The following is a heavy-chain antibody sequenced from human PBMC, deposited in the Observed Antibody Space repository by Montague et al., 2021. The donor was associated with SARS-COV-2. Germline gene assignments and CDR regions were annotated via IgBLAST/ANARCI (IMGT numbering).Heavy chain of an antibody. CDR2: IHPYGHT. Sequence: SETLSLTCEVDSGPLSAYYWSWVRQPPGKGLEWIGEIHPYGHTSYNPSLMSRVTLALGTSTNPFSLKLTAVTAADTAVYYCARGLGDNKGGDYWGQGILVIVSS. CDR3: ARGLGDNKGGDY. J-gene: IGHJ4*02. V-gene: IGHV4-34*01. CDR1: SGPLSAYY. D-gene: IGHD5-24*01.